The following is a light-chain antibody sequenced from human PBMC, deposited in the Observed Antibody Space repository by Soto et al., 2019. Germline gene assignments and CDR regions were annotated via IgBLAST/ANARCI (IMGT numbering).Light chain of an antibody. CDR2: KAS. V-gene: IGKV1-5*03. CDR3: QQYNSYSQT. CDR1: QSISSW. Sequence: DIQMTQSPSTLSASVGDRVTITCRASQSISSWLAWYQQKPGKAPKLLIYKASSLESGVPSRFSGSGSGTEFTLTISSLQPDDFAPYYCQQYNSYSQTFGQGIKVEIK. J-gene: IGKJ1*01.